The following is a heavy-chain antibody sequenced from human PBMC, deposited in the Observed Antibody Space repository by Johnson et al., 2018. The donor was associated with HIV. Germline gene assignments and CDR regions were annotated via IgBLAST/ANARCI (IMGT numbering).Heavy chain of an antibody. J-gene: IGHJ3*02. Sequence: VQLVESGGGLVQPGGSLRLSCAASGFTFSSSWMHWVCQAPEKGLEWVSGISWNSGSIGYADSVKGRFTISRDNAKNSLYLQMNSLRAEDTALYYCAKGWIVGATKGEVDAFDIWGQGTMVTVSS. V-gene: IGHV3-9*01. CDR1: GFTFSSSW. D-gene: IGHD1-26*01. CDR2: ISWNSGSI. CDR3: AKGWIVGATKGEVDAFDI.